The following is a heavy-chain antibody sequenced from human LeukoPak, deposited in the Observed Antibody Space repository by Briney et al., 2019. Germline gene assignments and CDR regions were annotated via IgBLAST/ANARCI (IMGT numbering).Heavy chain of an antibody. CDR1: GGSISSYY. CDR3: ARHPEWEREAGST. CDR2: IYYSGST. Sequence: SETLSLTCTVSGGSISSYYWSWIRQPPGKGLEWMGYIYYSGSTNYNPSLKSRVTISVDTSKNQFSLKLSSVTAADTAVYYCARHPEWEREAGSTWGQGTLVTVSS. J-gene: IGHJ5*02. D-gene: IGHD3-10*01. V-gene: IGHV4-59*08.